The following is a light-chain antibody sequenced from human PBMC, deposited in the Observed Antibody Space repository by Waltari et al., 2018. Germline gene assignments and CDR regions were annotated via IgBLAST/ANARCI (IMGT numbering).Light chain of an antibody. CDR3: HQYDSSPRT. CDR2: GAS. J-gene: IGKJ1*01. V-gene: IGKV3-20*01. CDR1: QTVTRNF. Sequence: EIVLTQSPGTLSLSPGERATLSCRASQTVTRNFLAWYQQTPGQAPRLLIYGASIRATGIPDRFSGSGSGTDFTLTISRLEPEDFAMYYCHQYDSSPRTFGQGTKVEIQ.